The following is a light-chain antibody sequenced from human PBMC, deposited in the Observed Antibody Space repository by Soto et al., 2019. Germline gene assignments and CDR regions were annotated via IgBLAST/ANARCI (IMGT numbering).Light chain of an antibody. CDR2: SAS. V-gene: IGKV3-20*01. J-gene: IGKJ2*01. Sequence: EIVLTQSPGTLSLSPGERATLSCRASQSVSSNYLAWYQQKPGQPPRLLIYSASNRATGIPDRFSGSGSGTDFTLTITRLEPEDFAVYYCQQYCSSPYTFGQGTKLEIK. CDR3: QQYCSSPYT. CDR1: QSVSSNY.